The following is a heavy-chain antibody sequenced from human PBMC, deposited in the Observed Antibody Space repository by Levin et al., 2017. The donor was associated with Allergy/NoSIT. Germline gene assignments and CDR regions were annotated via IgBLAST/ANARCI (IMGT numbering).Heavy chain of an antibody. V-gene: IGHV3-66*01. D-gene: IGHD5-24*01. CDR2: MYPGSST. CDR3: ARVVYGRGATIYTYYYMDV. Sequence: AGESLKISCAASGFSVSSHYMSWVRQPPGKGLEWVSVMYPGSSTYNADSVKGRFTISRDNSKNTLFLQMNSLRAEDTAVYYCARVVYGRGATIYTYYYMDVWGKGTTVTVSS. CDR1: GFSVSSHY. J-gene: IGHJ6*03.